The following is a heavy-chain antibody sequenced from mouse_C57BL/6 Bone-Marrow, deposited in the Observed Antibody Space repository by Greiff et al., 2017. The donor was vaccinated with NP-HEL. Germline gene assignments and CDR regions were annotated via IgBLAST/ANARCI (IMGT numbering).Heavy chain of an antibody. Sequence: VKLVESGAELVKPGASVKMSCKASGYTFTTYPIEWMKQNHGKSLEWIGNFHPYNDDTKYNEKFKGKATLTVEKSSSTVYLELSRLTSDDSAVYYCARKAYDYDGGAWFAYWGQGTLVTVSA. V-gene: IGHV1-47*01. D-gene: IGHD2-4*01. CDR3: ARKAYDYDGGAWFAY. J-gene: IGHJ3*01. CDR1: GYTFTTYP. CDR2: FHPYNDDT.